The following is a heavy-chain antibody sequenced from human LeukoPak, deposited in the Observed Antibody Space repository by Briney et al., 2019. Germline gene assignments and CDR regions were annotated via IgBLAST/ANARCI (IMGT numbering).Heavy chain of an antibody. CDR3: ARGERSSWYQYFDY. D-gene: IGHD6-13*01. CDR2: VGPSGART. J-gene: IGHJ4*02. V-gene: IGHV3-23*01. CDR1: GFTFSHHG. Sequence: PGGSPRLSCAASGFTFSHHGMNWVRQAPGKGLEWVSGVGPSGARTYYADSVKGRFTVSRDNSKNMVFLQMNSLRAEDTAVYYCARGERSSWYQYFDYWGQGTLVTVSS.